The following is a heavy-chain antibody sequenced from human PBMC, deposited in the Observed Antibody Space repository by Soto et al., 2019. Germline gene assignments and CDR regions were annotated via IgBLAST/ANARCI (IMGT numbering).Heavy chain of an antibody. D-gene: IGHD3-22*01. CDR1: GGSISSYY. CDR3: ASGLDSSGYFR. CDR2: IYYSGST. V-gene: IGHV4-59*01. J-gene: IGHJ4*02. Sequence: SETLSLTCTVSGGSISSYYWSWIRQPPAKGLEWIGYIYYSGSTNYNPSLKSRVTISVDTSKNQFSLKLSSVTAADTAVYYCASGLDSSGYFRWGQGTLVTVSS.